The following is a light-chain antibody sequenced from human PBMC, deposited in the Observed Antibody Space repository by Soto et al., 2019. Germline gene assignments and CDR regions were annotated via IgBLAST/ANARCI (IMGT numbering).Light chain of an antibody. CDR1: SSDVGGYDY. Sequence: QSALTQPPSASGSPGQSVTISCTGTSSDVGGYDYVSWYQQHPGKAPKLIIYELNKRHSGVPDRFSGSKSGNTASLTVSGLQAEDEADYYCSSYVGTNGGDVFGTGTKVTVL. V-gene: IGLV2-8*01. CDR3: SSYVGTNGGDV. CDR2: ELN. J-gene: IGLJ1*01.